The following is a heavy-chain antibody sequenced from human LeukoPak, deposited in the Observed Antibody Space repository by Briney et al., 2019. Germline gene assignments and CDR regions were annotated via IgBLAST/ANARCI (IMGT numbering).Heavy chain of an antibody. Sequence: ASVKVSCKASGYTFTSYYMHWVRQAPGQGLEWMGWINPNSGGTNYAQKFQGWVTMTRDTSISTAYMELSRLRSDDTAVYYCAIGIAAAGSWFDPWGQGTLVTVSS. CDR1: GYTFTSYY. CDR3: AIGIAAAGSWFDP. J-gene: IGHJ5*02. D-gene: IGHD6-13*01. V-gene: IGHV1-2*04. CDR2: INPNSGGT.